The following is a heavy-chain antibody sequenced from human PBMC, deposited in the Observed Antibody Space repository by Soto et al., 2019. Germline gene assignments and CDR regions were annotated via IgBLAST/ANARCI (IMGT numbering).Heavy chain of an antibody. CDR2: INPNSGGT. CDR3: ARQYSGSYLVWWFDP. V-gene: IGHV1-2*04. Sequence: ASVKLSCTASGYTFTGYYMHWVRQAPRQGLEWMGWINPNSGGTNYAQKFQGWVTMTRDTSISTAYMELSRLRSDDTAVYYCARQYSGSYLVWWFDPWGQGTLVTVSS. J-gene: IGHJ5*02. CDR1: GYTFTGYY. D-gene: IGHD1-26*01.